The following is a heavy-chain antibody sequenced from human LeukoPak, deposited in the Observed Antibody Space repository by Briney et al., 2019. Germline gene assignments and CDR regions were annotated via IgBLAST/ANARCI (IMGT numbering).Heavy chain of an antibody. V-gene: IGHV3-74*03. D-gene: IGHD4-11*01. J-gene: IGHJ4*02. CDR3: ARAGAMTTMLHY. CDR1: GFTFSNYW. CDR2: INSDGIST. Sequence: GGSLRLSCAASGFTFSNYWMHWVRQAPGKGLVWVSRINSDGISTTYADSVKGRFAISRDNAKGTLYLQMNSLRAEDTAVYYCARAGAMTTMLHYWGQGTLVTVSS.